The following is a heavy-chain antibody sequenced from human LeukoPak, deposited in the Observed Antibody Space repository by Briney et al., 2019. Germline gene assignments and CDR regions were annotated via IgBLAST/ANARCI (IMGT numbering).Heavy chain of an antibody. V-gene: IGHV4-39*07. CDR3: TRDRAHGAKGY. J-gene: IGHJ4*02. CDR1: GGSFTDYF. CDR2: IYYSGRT. Sequence: SETLSLTCTVSGGSFTDYFWGWIRQPPGKGLEWIGSIYYSGRTFYNPSLKNRVSISLDTSKSQFSLHLDSVTAADTTVYFFTRDRAHGAKGYWGWGTLITVS. D-gene: IGHD4/OR15-4a*01.